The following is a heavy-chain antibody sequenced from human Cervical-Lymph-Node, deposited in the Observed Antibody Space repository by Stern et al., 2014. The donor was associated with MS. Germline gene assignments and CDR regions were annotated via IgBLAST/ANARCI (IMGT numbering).Heavy chain of an antibody. CDR2: VYYSGRM. D-gene: IGHD3-3*02. CDR1: GGSVSSGGDF. CDR3: ARNPALWYFDL. Sequence: QVQLVESGPGLVKPLQTLSLTCTVSGGSVSSGGDFWNWIRQHPGKGLEWIGHVYYSGRMAYNPSLKSRVTISVDTSKNQFSLRLRSVTAADTAVYYCARNPALWYFDLWGRGTLAAVSS. J-gene: IGHJ2*01. V-gene: IGHV4-31*03.